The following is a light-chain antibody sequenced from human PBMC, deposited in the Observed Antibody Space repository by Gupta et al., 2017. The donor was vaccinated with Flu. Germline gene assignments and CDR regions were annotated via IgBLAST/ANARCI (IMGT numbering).Light chain of an antibody. CDR2: DVS. CDR1: TSDVGADSS. Sequence: ISGTGTTSDVGADSSVSWYQQRPGTAPKLMIYDVSNRLAGIANRFSGSKSGHTAALTISWLRAEDEADYYCSSYTSVSTIDVAFGGGTKLTVL. CDR3: SSYTSVSTIDVA. J-gene: IGLJ2*01. V-gene: IGLV2-14*04.